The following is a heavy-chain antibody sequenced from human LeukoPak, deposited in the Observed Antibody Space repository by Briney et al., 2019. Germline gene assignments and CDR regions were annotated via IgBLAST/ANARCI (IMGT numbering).Heavy chain of an antibody. CDR2: ISGYNGNT. Sequence: ASVKVSCKASGYKFTSFGVSWVRQAPGQGLQWMGWISGYNGNTNFAQKFQGRVTMTTDTSMSTAYMELRSLRSDDTAVYYCARDSPYSSSSLGFDFWGQGTLVTVSS. D-gene: IGHD6-13*01. V-gene: IGHV1-18*01. CDR3: ARDSPYSSSSLGFDF. J-gene: IGHJ4*02. CDR1: GYKFTSFG.